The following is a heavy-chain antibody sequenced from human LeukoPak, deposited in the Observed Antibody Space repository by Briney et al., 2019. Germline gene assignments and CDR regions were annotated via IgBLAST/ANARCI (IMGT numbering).Heavy chain of an antibody. CDR3: ARDVYCINGVCYSAFDI. CDR2: IYHSGST. Sequence: PSETLSLTCAVYGGSFSGYYWSWIRQPPGKGLEWIGEIYHSGSTNYNPSLKSRVTISVDKSKNQFSLKLSSVTAADTAVYYCARDVYCINGVCYSAFDIWGQGTMVSVSS. J-gene: IGHJ3*02. V-gene: IGHV4-34*01. CDR1: GGSFSGYY. D-gene: IGHD2-8*01.